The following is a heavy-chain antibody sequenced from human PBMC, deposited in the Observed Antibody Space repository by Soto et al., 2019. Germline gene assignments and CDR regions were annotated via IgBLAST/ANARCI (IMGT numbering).Heavy chain of an antibody. D-gene: IGHD2-15*01. CDR3: AREGPPDIAWFDP. V-gene: IGHV1-69*01. Sequence: QVQLVQSGADVKKPGSSVTVSCKASGVTFSIYTISWVRQAPGQGLEWMGGSANSAQKFQGRLTVTADESTSTVYLELSSVTSEDTAVYYCAREGPPDIAWFDPWGQGTLVSVSS. CDR2: SA. J-gene: IGHJ5*02. CDR1: GVTFSIYT.